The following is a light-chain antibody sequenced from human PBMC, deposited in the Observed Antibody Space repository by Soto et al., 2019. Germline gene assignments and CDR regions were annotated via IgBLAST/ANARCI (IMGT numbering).Light chain of an antibody. Sequence: EIVMTQSPATLSVSPGERATLFCRASQSVSSSLAWYQQKPGQAPRLLIYGASTRATGIPAMFSGCGSGTDFTLTISSLEPEDFAVYYCQHRSNWPLTFGVGTKVDIK. V-gene: IGKV3-15*01. J-gene: IGKJ4*01. CDR1: QSVSSS. CDR2: GAS. CDR3: QHRSNWPLT.